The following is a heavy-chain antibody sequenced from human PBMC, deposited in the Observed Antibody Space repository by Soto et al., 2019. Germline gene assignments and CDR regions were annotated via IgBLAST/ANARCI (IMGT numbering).Heavy chain of an antibody. CDR2: MYHSGST. CDR1: GGSISSSNW. V-gene: IGHV4-4*02. CDR3: ARAHCSGGSCYSVQHWFDP. D-gene: IGHD2-15*01. J-gene: IGHJ5*02. Sequence: QVQLQESGPGLVKPSGTLSLTCAVSGGSISSSNWWSWVRQPPEKGLAWIGEMYHSGSTNHNPSLKSRVTISVDKSKNQFSLKLSSVTAADTAVYYCARAHCSGGSCYSVQHWFDPWGQGTLVTVSS.